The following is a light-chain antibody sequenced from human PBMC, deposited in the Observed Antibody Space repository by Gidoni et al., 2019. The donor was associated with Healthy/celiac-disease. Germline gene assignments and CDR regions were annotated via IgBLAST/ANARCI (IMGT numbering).Light chain of an antibody. J-gene: IGKJ4*01. CDR1: QSISSY. CDR3: QQSNSTPPT. Sequence: DSQLTQSPSSPSASVGDRVTITCRASQSISSYLDWYQQKPGKAPKLLIYAASTLQSGVPSRFSGSGSGTDFTLTISSLQPEDFATYYCQQSNSTPPTFGGGTKVEIK. V-gene: IGKV1-39*01. CDR2: AAS.